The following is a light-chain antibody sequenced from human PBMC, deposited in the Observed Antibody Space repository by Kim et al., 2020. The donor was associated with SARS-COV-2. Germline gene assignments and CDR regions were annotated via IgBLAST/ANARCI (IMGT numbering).Light chain of an antibody. CDR1: SGHSSYI. CDR3: ETWDSNS. V-gene: IGLV4-60*03. J-gene: IGLJ3*02. CDR2: LEGSGSY. Sequence: QAVVTQSSSASASLGSSVKLTCTLSSGHSSYIIAWHQQQPGKAPRYLMKLEGSGSYNKGSGVPDRFSGSSSGADRYLTISNLQSEDEADYYCETWDSNSFGGGTQLTVL.